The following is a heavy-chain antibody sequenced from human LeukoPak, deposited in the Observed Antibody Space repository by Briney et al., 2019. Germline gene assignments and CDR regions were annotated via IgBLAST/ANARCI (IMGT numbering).Heavy chain of an antibody. V-gene: IGHV4-59*01. CDR2: IYYSGST. D-gene: IGHD6-13*01. CDR1: GGSISSYY. J-gene: IGHJ2*01. CDR3: ARDLIAAAGTSWYFDL. Sequence: SETLSLTCTVSGGSISSYYWSWLRQPPGKGLEWIGYIYYSGSTNYNPSLKSRVTISVDTSKNQFSLKLSSVTAADTAVYYCARDLIAAAGTSWYFDLWGRGTLVTVSS.